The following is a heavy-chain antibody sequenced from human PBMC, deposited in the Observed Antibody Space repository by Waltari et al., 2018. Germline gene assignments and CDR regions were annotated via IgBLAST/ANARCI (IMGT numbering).Heavy chain of an antibody. CDR3: ARDRGRGLYLDT. CDR2: VLGSGRT. D-gene: IGHD2-15*01. J-gene: IGHJ4*02. Sequence: QLQLQESGPGLVKPSGTLSLICAVSGDSMNYWWSWVRQSPGKGPEWIGQVLGSGRTNYNPSFASRVTISLDTSTHQFALKMTSATAADTALYYCARDRGRGLYLDTWGQGILVTVSP. V-gene: IGHV4-4*02. CDR1: GDSMNYW.